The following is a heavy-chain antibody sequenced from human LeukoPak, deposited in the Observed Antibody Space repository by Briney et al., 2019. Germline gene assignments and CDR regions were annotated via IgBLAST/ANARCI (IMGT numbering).Heavy chain of an antibody. CDR1: GYTFTGYY. Sequence: ASVKVSCKASGYTFTGYYMQWVRQAPGQGLEWMGWINPNSGGAKIAQKFQARVTMTRDTSISTAYMELSRLTSDDTAVYYCAREGGYDILTGYQDYWGQGTLVTVSS. D-gene: IGHD3-9*01. CDR2: INPNSGGA. J-gene: IGHJ4*02. CDR3: AREGGYDILTGYQDY. V-gene: IGHV1-2*02.